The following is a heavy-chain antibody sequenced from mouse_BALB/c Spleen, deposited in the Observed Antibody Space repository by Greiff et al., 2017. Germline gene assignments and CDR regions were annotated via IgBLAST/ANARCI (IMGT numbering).Heavy chain of an antibody. Sequence: VQLQQSGAELVRPGALVKLSCKASGFNIKDYYMHWVKQRPEQGLEWIGWIDPENGNTIYDPKFQGKASITADTSSNTAYLQLSSLTSEDTAVYYCARSKYGNPAWLAYWGQGTLVTVSA. CDR2: IDPENGNT. CDR1: GFNIKDYY. V-gene: IGHV14-1*02. D-gene: IGHD2-10*02. CDR3: ARSKYGNPAWLAY. J-gene: IGHJ3*01.